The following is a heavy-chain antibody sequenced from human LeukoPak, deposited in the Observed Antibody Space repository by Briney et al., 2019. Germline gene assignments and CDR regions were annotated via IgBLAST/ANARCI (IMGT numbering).Heavy chain of an antibody. Sequence: SKTLSLTCTVSGGSISSGSSYWSWIRQPPGKGLEWIGEINHSGSTNYNPSLKSRVTISVDTSKNQFSLKLSSVTAADTAVYYCARATPYSGSYRWFDPWGQGTLVTVSS. V-gene: IGHV4-34*01. J-gene: IGHJ5*02. CDR1: GGSISSGSSY. CDR2: INHSGST. D-gene: IGHD1-26*01. CDR3: ARATPYSGSYRWFDP.